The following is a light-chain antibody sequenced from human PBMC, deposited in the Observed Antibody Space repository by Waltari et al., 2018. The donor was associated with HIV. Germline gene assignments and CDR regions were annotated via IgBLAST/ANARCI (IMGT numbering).Light chain of an antibody. CDR1: SRHVVGSNS. CDR3: TSYTSSGTLYV. V-gene: IGLV2-14*01. CDR2: DVS. J-gene: IGLJ1*01. Sequence: QSALTQPASVSGSPGQSITISCTGTSRHVVGSNSVSWYQQHPGQSPNLLIYDVSNRPSGISNRFSGSKSGNTASLTISGLQAEDEADYYCTSYTSSGTLYVFGTGTKVTVL.